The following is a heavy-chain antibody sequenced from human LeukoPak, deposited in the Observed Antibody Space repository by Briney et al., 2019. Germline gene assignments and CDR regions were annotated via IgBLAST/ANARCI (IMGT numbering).Heavy chain of an antibody. Sequence: GGSLRLSCAVSGSTFSSYSMNWVRQAPGKGLEWVSYISSSSSTIYYADSVKGRFTISRDNSKNTLYLQMNSLRAEDTAVYYCAKSSLYYYYYMDVWGKGTTVTVSS. V-gene: IGHV3-48*01. CDR1: GSTFSSYS. CDR3: AKSSLYYYYYMDV. CDR2: ISSSSSTI. J-gene: IGHJ6*03.